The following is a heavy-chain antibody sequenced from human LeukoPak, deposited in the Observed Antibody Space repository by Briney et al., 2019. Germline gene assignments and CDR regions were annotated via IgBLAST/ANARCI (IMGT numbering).Heavy chain of an antibody. Sequence: GGSLRLSCAASGFTFSTYAMHWVRQAPGKGLEYVSSITSNGDNTFYANSVKGRFTISRDNSKNTLYLQMGSLRAEDMAVYYCARDRSGSGDYWGQGTLVPVSS. D-gene: IGHD2-15*01. CDR1: GFTFSTYA. V-gene: IGHV3-64*01. J-gene: IGHJ4*02. CDR3: ARDRSGSGDY. CDR2: ITSNGDNT.